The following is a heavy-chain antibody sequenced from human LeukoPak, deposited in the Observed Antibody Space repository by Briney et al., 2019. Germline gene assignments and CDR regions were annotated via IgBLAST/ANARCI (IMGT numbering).Heavy chain of an antibody. D-gene: IGHD6-19*01. CDR3: ARDRRAVAGSLSWFDP. CDR2: ISAYNGNT. CDR1: GYTFTSCA. Sequence: AAVKVSCKASGYTFTSCAIVWVRQAPGQGLEWMGWISAYNGNTNYAQKVQGRVTMTTDTSTSTAYMELRSLRSDDTAVYYCARDRRAVAGSLSWFDPWGQGTLVTVYS. J-gene: IGHJ5*02. V-gene: IGHV1-18*01.